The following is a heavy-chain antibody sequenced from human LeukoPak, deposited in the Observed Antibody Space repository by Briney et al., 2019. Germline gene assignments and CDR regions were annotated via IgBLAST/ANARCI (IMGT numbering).Heavy chain of an antibody. J-gene: IGHJ4*02. CDR2: IIPIFGTA. V-gene: IGHV1-69*01. CDR3: VGLLLHLRFDY. Sequence: SSVTVPCKASGGTFSSYAISWVRQPPGQGLEWMGGIIPIFGTANYAQKFQGRVTITVDESTSTADMELSSLRSEDTAVYYCVGLLLHLRFDYWGQGTLVSVSS. D-gene: IGHD3-22*01. CDR1: GGTFSSYA.